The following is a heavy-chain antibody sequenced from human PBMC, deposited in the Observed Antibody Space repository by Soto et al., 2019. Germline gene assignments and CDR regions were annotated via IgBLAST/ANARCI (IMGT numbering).Heavy chain of an antibody. CDR3: ARGGGNDPFDS. CDR1: GGSITHGGFS. D-gene: IGHD5-12*01. V-gene: IGHV4-30-2*06. Sequence: ASETLSLTCTVSGGSITHGGFSWSWIRQSPGKGLEWIGYIGHLENTYFHPTFKSRLTMSIDRSKNQFSLNLSAVTAADRAVYYCARGGGNDPFDSWGQG. J-gene: IGHJ4*02. CDR2: IGHLENT.